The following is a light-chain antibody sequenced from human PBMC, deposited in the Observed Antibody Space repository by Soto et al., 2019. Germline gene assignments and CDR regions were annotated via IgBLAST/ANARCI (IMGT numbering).Light chain of an antibody. CDR3: SSYTSSRTYV. CDR1: SSDVGGYNY. CDR2: DVS. Sequence: QSVLTQPASVSGSPGQSIPISCPGTSSDVGGYNYVSWYQQHPGKAPKLMIYDVSNRPSGVSNRFSGSKSGNTASLTISGLQAEDEADYYCSSYTSSRTYVFGTGTKVTDL. V-gene: IGLV2-14*01. J-gene: IGLJ1*01.